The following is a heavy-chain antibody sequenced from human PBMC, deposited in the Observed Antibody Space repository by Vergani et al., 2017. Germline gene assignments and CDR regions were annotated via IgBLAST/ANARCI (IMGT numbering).Heavy chain of an antibody. CDR3: ARYGSGSYYTDAFDI. Sequence: EVQLVESGGGLVKPGGSLRLSCAASGFTFSNAWMSWVRQAPGKGLEWVGRIKSKTDGGTTDYAAPVKGRFTISRDDSKNTLYLQMNSLRAEDTAVYYCARYGSGSYYTDAFDIWGQGTMVTVSS. D-gene: IGHD3-10*01. CDR1: GFTFSNAW. V-gene: IGHV3-15*01. J-gene: IGHJ3*02. CDR2: IKSKTDGGTT.